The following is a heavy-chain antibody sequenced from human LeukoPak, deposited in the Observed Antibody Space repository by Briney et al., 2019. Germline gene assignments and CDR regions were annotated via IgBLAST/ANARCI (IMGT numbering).Heavy chain of an antibody. CDR2: ISADNGNT. CDR1: GYTFISYG. CDR3: ARDGGDRAFDY. V-gene: IGHV1-18*01. D-gene: IGHD2-21*02. Sequence: GASVTVSCKASGYTFISYGISWVRQAPGQGLEWMGWISADNGNTNFAQKLQGRVTMTTDTSTSTAYMELGSLRSDDTAVYYCARDGGDRAFDYWGQGTLVTVST. J-gene: IGHJ4*02.